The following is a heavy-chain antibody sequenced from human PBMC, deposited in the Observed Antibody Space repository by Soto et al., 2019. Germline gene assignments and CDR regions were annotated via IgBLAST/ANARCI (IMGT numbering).Heavy chain of an antibody. Sequence: GASVKVSCKASGGTFSSYAISWVRQAPGQGLEWMGWINPNSGGTNYAQKFQGWVTMTRDTSISTAYMELSRLRSDDTAVYYCAREPHYDYIWGSYRYTYRGSLHFDYWGQGTLVTVSS. J-gene: IGHJ4*02. CDR2: INPNSGGT. CDR1: GGTFSSYA. D-gene: IGHD3-16*02. CDR3: AREPHYDYIWGSYRYTYRGSLHFDY. V-gene: IGHV1-2*04.